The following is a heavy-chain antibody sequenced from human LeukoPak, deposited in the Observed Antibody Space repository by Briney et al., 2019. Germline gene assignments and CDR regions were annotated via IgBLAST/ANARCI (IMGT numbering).Heavy chain of an antibody. D-gene: IGHD3-10*01. CDR1: AGSLSHYY. CDR2: INHSGST. CDR3: ARGPASGSNFAWFDP. V-gene: IGHV4-34*01. J-gene: IGHJ5*02. Sequence: PSETLSLTCAVYAGSLSHYYWSWIRQPPGKGLEWIGEINHSGSTNYNPSLKSRVTISVDMSKNQFSLELTSVTAADTAVYYCARGPASGSNFAWFDPWGQGTLVTVSS.